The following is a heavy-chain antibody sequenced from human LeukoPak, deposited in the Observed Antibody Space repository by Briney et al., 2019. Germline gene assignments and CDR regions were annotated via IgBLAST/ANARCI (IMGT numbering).Heavy chain of an antibody. CDR1: GFTFSSYD. CDR2: IRYDGSNK. CDR3: AKTYCSSTSCSGYFQH. J-gene: IGHJ1*01. V-gene: IGHV3-30*02. Sequence: PGGSLRLSCAASGFTFSSYDMHWVRQAPGKGLEWVAFIRYDGSNKYYADSVKGRFTISRDNSKNTLYLQMNSLRAEDTAVYYCAKTYCSSTSCSGYFQHWGQGTLVTVSS. D-gene: IGHD2-2*01.